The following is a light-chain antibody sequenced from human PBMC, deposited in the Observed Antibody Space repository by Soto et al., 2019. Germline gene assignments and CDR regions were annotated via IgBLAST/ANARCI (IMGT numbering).Light chain of an antibody. V-gene: IGLV2-14*01. CDR2: EVN. Sequence: QSVLTQPASVSGSPGQSITISCTGTRSDVGAYNYVSWYQRHPGKAPKLLIYEVNSRPSGVSDRLSGSKSGNTASLTISGLQAEDEADYYCSSYTSSDSVYVFGSGTKVTVL. CDR3: SSYTSSDSVYV. J-gene: IGLJ1*01. CDR1: RSDVGAYNY.